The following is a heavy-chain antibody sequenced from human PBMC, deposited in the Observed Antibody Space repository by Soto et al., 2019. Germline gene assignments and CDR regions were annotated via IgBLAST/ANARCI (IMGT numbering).Heavy chain of an antibody. V-gene: IGHV4-4*07. CDR2: INSDENT. D-gene: IGHD5-12*01. Sequence: PSATLSLTSTASVGSLFGDYCTRTGRPAGGGLEWIGRINSDENTNYRPSLKSRVTMSVDPSRKHFSLNLTSVTAADTASYFCARARRLENWFNPWGPGIQVTVSS. CDR1: VGSLFGDY. J-gene: IGHJ5*02. CDR3: ARARRLENWFNP.